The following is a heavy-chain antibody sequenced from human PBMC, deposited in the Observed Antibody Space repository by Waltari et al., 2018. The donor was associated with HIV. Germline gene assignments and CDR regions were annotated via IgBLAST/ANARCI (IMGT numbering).Heavy chain of an antibody. V-gene: IGHV3-33*01. J-gene: IGHJ4*02. CDR3: ARHPTPSTGYNSFDY. D-gene: IGHD5-12*01. CDR2: IWFDGVNK. Sequence: MGLDWVAVIWFDGVNKYYADSVKGRFTISRDNSKNTLYLQMNSLRAEDTAVYYCARHPTPSTGYNSFDYWGQGTLVTVSS.